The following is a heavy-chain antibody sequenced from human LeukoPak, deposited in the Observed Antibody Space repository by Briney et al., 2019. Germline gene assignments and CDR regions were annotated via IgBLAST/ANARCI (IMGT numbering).Heavy chain of an antibody. CDR3: ARDVGTTGWHTYDF. V-gene: IGHV6-1*01. CDR2: TYYRSKRYN. J-gene: IGHJ4*02. Sequence: SQTLSLTCAISGDSVSINNGAWNWIRQSPSRGLEWLGRTYYRSKRYNDYAGSLMSRITISPDTSKNQFSLQVYSVTPEDRGVYCCARDVGTTGWHTYDFWGQGTLVTVSS. D-gene: IGHD3-9*01. CDR1: GDSVSINNGA.